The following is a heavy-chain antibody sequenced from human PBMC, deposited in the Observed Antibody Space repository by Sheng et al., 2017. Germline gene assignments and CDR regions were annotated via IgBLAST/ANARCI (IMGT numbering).Heavy chain of an antibody. Sequence: QVQLQESGPGLVKPSETLSLTCSVSGYSISSGYYWGWIRQPPGKGLEWIGSMYHSGRTHYNPSLRGRLTISLDTSKNQFSLKLSSVTAADTAVYYCARLGGSNSWTDYWGQGTLVTGLL. CDR1: GYSISSGYY. J-gene: IGHJ4*02. CDR2: MYHSGRT. D-gene: IGHD6-13*01. V-gene: IGHV4-38-2*02. CDR3: ARLGGSNSWTDY.